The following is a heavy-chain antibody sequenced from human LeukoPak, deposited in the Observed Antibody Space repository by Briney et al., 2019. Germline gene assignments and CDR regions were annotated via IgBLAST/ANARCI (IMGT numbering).Heavy chain of an antibody. D-gene: IGHD5-12*01. V-gene: IGHV3-7*01. CDR1: GFTFNSFS. Sequence: PGGSLRLSCAASGFTFNSFSMSWVRQAPGKGLEWVANIKQDGSEKYYVDSVKGRFTISRDNAKNSLYLQMHSLRAEDTAVYYCARDGIGYEIAPAFDYWGQGTLVTVSS. CDR2: IKQDGSEK. J-gene: IGHJ4*02. CDR3: ARDGIGYEIAPAFDY.